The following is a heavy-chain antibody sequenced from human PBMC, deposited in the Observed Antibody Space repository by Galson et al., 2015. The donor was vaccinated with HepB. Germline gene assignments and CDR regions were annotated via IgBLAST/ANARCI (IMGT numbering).Heavy chain of an antibody. J-gene: IGHJ3*02. CDR1: GFTFSSYS. Sequence: SLRLSCAASGFTFSSYSMTWVRRAPGKGLEWVSSIGSTGTDTYYANSGKGRFTVSRDNSKNTVSLQMNDVRAEDTALYYCARYYSGSGTYAFDIWGQGTMVTVS. CDR3: ARYYSGSGTYAFDI. D-gene: IGHD3-10*01. CDR2: IGSTGTDT. V-gene: IGHV3-23*01.